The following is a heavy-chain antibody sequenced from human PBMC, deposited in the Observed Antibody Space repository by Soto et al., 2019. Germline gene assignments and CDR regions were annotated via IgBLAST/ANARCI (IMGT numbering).Heavy chain of an antibody. V-gene: IGHV3-30*18. CDR3: AKQGPSSSRYFDL. Sequence: QVQLVESGGGVVQPGRSLRLSCAASGFTFSSYGMHWVRQAPGKGLEWVAVISYDGSNKYYADSVKGRFTISRDNSKNTLYLQMNSLRAEDTPVYYWAKQGPSSSRYFDLWGRGTLVTVSS. J-gene: IGHJ2*01. D-gene: IGHD6-6*01. CDR2: ISYDGSNK. CDR1: GFTFSSYG.